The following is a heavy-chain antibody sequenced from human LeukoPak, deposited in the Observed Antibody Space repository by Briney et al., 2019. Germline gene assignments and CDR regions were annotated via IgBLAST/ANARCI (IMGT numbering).Heavy chain of an antibody. Sequence: GGSLRPSCAASGFTFSSYSMSWVRQAPGKGLEWVSSISSSSTYRYYAASVKGRFTISRDNAKNSLYLQMNSLRAEDTAVFYCARVLGSYAVDYWGQGTLVTVSS. V-gene: IGHV3-21*04. CDR1: GFTFSSYS. J-gene: IGHJ4*02. D-gene: IGHD3-10*01. CDR3: ARVLGSYAVDY. CDR2: ISSSSTYR.